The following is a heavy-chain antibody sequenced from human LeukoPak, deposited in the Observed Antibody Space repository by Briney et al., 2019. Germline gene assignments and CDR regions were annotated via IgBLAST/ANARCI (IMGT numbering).Heavy chain of an antibody. Sequence: PSETLSLTCTVSGGSISSYYWSWIRQPPGKGLEWIGYIYYSGSTNYNPSLKSRVTISVDTSKNQFSLKLSSVTAADTAVYYCARGSSGLGRDAFDIWGQGTMVTVSS. CDR2: IYYSGST. CDR1: GGSISSYY. CDR3: ARGSSGLGRDAFDI. V-gene: IGHV4-59*01. D-gene: IGHD6-19*01. J-gene: IGHJ3*02.